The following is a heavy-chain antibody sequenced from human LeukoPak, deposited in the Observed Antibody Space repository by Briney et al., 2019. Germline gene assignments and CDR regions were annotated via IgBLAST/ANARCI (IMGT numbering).Heavy chain of an antibody. D-gene: IGHD3-22*01. CDR3: ARGGIYYDSSGYSPFDY. CDR2: INPDESNR. Sequence: GGSLRLSCAASGFTFSNYWMHWVRQVPGEGLVWVARINPDESNRNYADSVKGRFTISRDNSKNTLYLQMNSLRAEDTAVYYCARGGIYYDSSGYSPFDYWGQGALVTVSS. V-gene: IGHV3-74*01. CDR1: GFTFSNYW. J-gene: IGHJ4*02.